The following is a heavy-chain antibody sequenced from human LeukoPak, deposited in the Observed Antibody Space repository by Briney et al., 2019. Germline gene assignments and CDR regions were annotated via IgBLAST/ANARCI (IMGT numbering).Heavy chain of an antibody. CDR1: GGSISSYF. J-gene: IGHJ4*02. Sequence: SETLSLTCTVSGGSISSYFWTWIRQPPGKGLEWIGYFYNSGRTKYNPSLKRRGTISVDTSKNPFSLRLSSVSAADTGVYYCARGLEDSGWQPFYFDSWGQGSLVTVSS. CDR3: ARGLEDSGWQPFYFDS. D-gene: IGHD6-19*01. CDR2: FYNSGRT. V-gene: IGHV4-59*01.